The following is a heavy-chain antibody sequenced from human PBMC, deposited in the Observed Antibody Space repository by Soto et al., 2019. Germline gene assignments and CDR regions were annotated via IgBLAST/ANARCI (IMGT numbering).Heavy chain of an antibody. V-gene: IGHV3-33*01. Sequence: QVHLVASGGGVVQPGRSLRLSCAASGLTFSASGFHWVRQAPGQGLDWVAVISYDGKKKFYAEAVKGRFTISRDNSNNTLILQMHSLRDEDTAVYYCARDLGATTSYGMDVWGQGTTVTVSS. J-gene: IGHJ6*02. D-gene: IGHD3-16*01. CDR3: ARDLGATTSYGMDV. CDR1: GLTFSASG. CDR2: ISYDGKKK.